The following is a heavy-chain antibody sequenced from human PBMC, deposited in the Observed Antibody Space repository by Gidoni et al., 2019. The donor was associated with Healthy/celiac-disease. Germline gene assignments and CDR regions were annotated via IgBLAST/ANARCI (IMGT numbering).Heavy chain of an antibody. CDR3: ARGGASGPEDYYFDY. CDR1: GGSITRGRYY. J-gene: IGHJ4*02. D-gene: IGHD1-26*01. Sequence: QVQLQESGPGLVKPSQTLSLTCTVPGGSITRGRYYWSWIRQHPGKGLEWIGYIYYSGSTYYNPSLKSRVTISVDTSKNQFSLKLSSVTAADTAVYYCARGGASGPEDYYFDYWGQGTLVTVSS. V-gene: IGHV4-31*03. CDR2: IYYSGST.